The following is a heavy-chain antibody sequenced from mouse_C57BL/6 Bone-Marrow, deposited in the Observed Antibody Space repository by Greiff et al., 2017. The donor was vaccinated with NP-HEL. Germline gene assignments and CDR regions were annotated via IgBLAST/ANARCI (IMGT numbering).Heavy chain of an antibody. CDR2: IRNKANNHAT. D-gene: IGHD2-1*01. V-gene: IGHV6-6*01. Sequence: EVKLVESGGGLVQPGGSMKLSCAASGFTFSDAWMDWVRQSPEKGLEWVAEIRNKANNHATYYAESVKGRFTISQDDSKSSVYLQMNSLRAEDTGIYYCGLGGNYLFAYWGQGTLVTVSA. J-gene: IGHJ3*01. CDR1: GFTFSDAW. CDR3: GLGGNYLFAY.